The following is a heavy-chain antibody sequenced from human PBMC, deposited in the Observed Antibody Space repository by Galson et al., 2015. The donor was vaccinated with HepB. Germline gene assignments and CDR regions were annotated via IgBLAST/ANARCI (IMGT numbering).Heavy chain of an antibody. Sequence: SVKVSCKASGTMFSGFGTSWVRQAPGHGLEWMGEINPLFGTANYAQKFQGRVRITADRSTSTAYMELSSLRSEDTAMYYCATNAARGIFFEFWGQGTLVTVSS. CDR1: GTMFSGFG. CDR2: INPLFGTA. CDR3: ATNAARGIFFEF. V-gene: IGHV1-69*06. J-gene: IGHJ4*02. D-gene: IGHD3-10*01.